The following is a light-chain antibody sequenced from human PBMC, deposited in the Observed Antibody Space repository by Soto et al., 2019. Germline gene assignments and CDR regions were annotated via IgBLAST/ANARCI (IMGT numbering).Light chain of an antibody. CDR1: YSNIGAGYD. Sequence: QLVLTQPPSVSGAPGQRVTISCTGSYSNIGAGYDVHWYQQLPGTAPKLLIYGNTNRPSGVPDRFSGSKSGTSASLAITGLQAEDEADYYCQSYDSGLSVSGVFGTGTKVTVL. CDR3: QSYDSGLSVSGV. J-gene: IGLJ1*01. V-gene: IGLV1-40*01. CDR2: GNT.